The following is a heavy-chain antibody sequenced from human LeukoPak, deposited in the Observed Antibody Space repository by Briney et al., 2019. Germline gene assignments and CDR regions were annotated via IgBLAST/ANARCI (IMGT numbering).Heavy chain of an antibody. CDR2: INPNSGST. V-gene: IGHV1-2*02. D-gene: IGHD2-15*01. Sequence: ASVKVSCKASGYTFTGYYMHWVRQDPGQGLEWMGGINPNSGSTKSAQKFQGRATMTRDTSISTAYMELSSLTSDDTALYYCAREYCSGGSCYQGFDFWGQGTLVTVSS. CDR1: GYTFTGYY. J-gene: IGHJ4*02. CDR3: AREYCSGGSCYQGFDF.